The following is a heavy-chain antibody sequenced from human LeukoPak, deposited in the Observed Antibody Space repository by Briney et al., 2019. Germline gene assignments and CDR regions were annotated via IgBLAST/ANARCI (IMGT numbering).Heavy chain of an antibody. D-gene: IGHD2-2*01. CDR2: INPNSGGT. V-gene: IGHV1-2*02. Sequence: ASVKVSCKASGYTFTGYYMHWVRQAPGQGLEWLAWINPNSGGTNYAQNLQGRVIMTRDTSISTAYMELTRLRSDDTAVYYCARGLGVPAETTTLFDYWGQGTLVTVSS. CDR1: GYTFTGYY. J-gene: IGHJ4*02. CDR3: ARGLGVPAETTTLFDY.